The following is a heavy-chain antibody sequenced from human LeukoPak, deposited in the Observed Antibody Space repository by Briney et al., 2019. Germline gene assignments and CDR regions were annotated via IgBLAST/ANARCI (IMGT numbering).Heavy chain of an antibody. CDR1: GGSISSSSYY. CDR3: AGGPLILTGYYTKKYNAFDI. J-gene: IGHJ3*02. V-gene: IGHV4-39*01. Sequence: PSETLSLTCTVSGGSISSSSYYWGWIRQPPGKGLEWIGSIYYSGSTYYNPSLKSRVTISVDTSKNQFSLKLSSVTAADTAVYYCAGGPLILTGYYTKKYNAFDIWGQGTMVTVSS. D-gene: IGHD3-9*01. CDR2: IYYSGST.